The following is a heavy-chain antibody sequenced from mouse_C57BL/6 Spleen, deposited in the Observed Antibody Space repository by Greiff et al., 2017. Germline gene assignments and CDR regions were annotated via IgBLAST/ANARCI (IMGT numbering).Heavy chain of an antibody. CDR2: INPNNGGT. V-gene: IGHV1-18*01. D-gene: IGHD2-3*01. J-gene: IGHJ2*01. CDR1: GYTFTDYN. Sequence: EVQLQQSGPELVKPGASVKIPCKASGYTFTDYNMDWVKQSHGKSLEWIGDINPNNGGTIYNQKFKGKATLTVDKSSSTAYMELRSLTSEDTAVYYCARRYDGYYVIFDYWGQGTTLTVSS. CDR3: ARRYDGYYVIFDY.